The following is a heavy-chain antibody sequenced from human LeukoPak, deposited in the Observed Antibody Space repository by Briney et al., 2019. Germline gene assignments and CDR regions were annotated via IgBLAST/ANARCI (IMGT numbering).Heavy chain of an antibody. J-gene: IGHJ4*02. CDR1: GFTFSSYG. D-gene: IGHD3-3*01. CDR3: AKITIFGVVSSPFDY. V-gene: IGHV3-30*18. CDR2: ISYDGSNK. Sequence: PGRSLRLSCAASGFTFSSYGMHWVRRAPGKGLEWVAVISYDGSNKYYADSVKGRFTISRDNSKNTLYLQMNSLRAEDTAVYYCAKITIFGVVSSPFDYWGQGTLVTVSS.